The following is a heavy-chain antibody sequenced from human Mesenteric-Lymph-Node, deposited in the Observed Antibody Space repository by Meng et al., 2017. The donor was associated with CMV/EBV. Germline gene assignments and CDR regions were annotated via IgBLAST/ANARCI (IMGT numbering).Heavy chain of an antibody. CDR2: TYYRSKWYN. J-gene: IGHJ1*01. CDR1: DRVSSNSAA. CDR3: AASYGSSWSEYFQH. D-gene: IGHD6-13*01. Sequence: DRVSSNSAACNWIRQSPSRGLEWLGRTYYRSKWYNDYAVSVKSRITINPDTSKNQFSLQLNSVTPEDTAVYYCAASYGSSWSEYFQHWGQGTLVTVSS. V-gene: IGHV6-1*01.